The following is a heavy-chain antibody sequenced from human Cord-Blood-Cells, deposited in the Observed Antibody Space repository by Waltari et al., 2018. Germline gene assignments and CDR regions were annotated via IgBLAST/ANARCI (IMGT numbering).Heavy chain of an antibody. D-gene: IGHD7-27*01. J-gene: IGHJ4*02. CDR3: ARGRGYGLGIENFDY. CDR1: GYTFTGYY. V-gene: IGHV1-2*04. Sequence: QVQLVQSGAEVKKPGASVKVSCKASGYTFTGYYMHWVRQAPGQGLEWMGWVNPNRGGTSYAQKFQGWVSMTRDTSISTAYMELSRLRSDDTAVYYCARGRGYGLGIENFDYWGQGTLVTVSS. CDR2: VNPNRGGT.